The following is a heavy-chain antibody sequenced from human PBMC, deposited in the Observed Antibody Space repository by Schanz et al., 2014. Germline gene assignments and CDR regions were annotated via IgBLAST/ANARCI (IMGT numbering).Heavy chain of an antibody. D-gene: IGHD7-27*01. CDR3: ARENLNWEAFDI. J-gene: IGHJ4*02. V-gene: IGHV3-21*02. Sequence: EVQLVESGGGLVKPGGSLRLSCAASGFTFSTYYMNWVRQAPGKGLEWVSSISSSSSYISYADSVRGRFTMSRDNAKNSLYLQMNSLRGEDTAVYYCARENLNWEAFDIWGQGTLVTVSA. CDR2: ISSSSSYI. CDR1: GFTFSTYY.